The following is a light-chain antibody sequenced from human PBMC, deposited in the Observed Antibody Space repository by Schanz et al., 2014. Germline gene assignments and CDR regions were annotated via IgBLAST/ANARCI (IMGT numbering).Light chain of an antibody. V-gene: IGLV2-8*01. CDR1: SSDVGGYNY. J-gene: IGLJ3*02. Sequence: QSALTQPPSASGSPGQSVTISCTGTSSDVGGYNYVSWYQQHPGKAPKLMIFDVNQRPSGVPDRFSGSKSGNTASLLISGLQSDDEADYYCCSFTSRSTWVFGVGTKLTVL. CDR2: DVN. CDR3: CSFTSRSTWV.